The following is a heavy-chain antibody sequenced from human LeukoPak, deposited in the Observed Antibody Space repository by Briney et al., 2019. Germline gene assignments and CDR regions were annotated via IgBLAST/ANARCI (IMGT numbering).Heavy chain of an antibody. D-gene: IGHD6-19*01. J-gene: IGHJ4*02. CDR3: ASSIAVAGSSWDY. Sequence: PGGSLRLSCAASGFTFSSYSMNWVRQAPGKGLEWVSYISSSSTIYYADSVKGRFTISRDNAKNSLYLQMNSLRAEDTAVYYCASSIAVAGSSWDYWGQGTLVTVSS. CDR1: GFTFSSYS. CDR2: ISSSSTI. V-gene: IGHV3-48*04.